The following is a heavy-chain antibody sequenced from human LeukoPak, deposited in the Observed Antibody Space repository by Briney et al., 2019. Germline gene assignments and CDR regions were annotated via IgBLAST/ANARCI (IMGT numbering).Heavy chain of an antibody. Sequence: ASVKVSCKVSGYTLTELSMHWVRQAPGKGLEWMGGFDPEDGETIYAQKFQGRVTMTEDTSTDTAYMELSRLRSDDTAVYYCARSPDILTGENFDYWGQGTLVTVSS. CDR1: GYTLTELS. V-gene: IGHV1-24*01. J-gene: IGHJ4*02. D-gene: IGHD3-9*01. CDR2: FDPEDGET. CDR3: ARSPDILTGENFDY.